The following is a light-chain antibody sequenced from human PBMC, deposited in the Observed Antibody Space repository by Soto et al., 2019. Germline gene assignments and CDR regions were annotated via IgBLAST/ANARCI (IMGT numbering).Light chain of an antibody. J-gene: IGKJ2*01. CDR3: QQRSNWPPYT. V-gene: IGKV3-11*01. CDR1: QSVSSY. CDR2: DAS. Sequence: EIVLTQSPATLSLSPGERATLSCMASQSVSSYLAWYQQKPGQAPRLLIYDASNRATGIPAMFSGSASGTDFTLTISSLEPEDFAVYYCQQRSNWPPYTFGQGTKLEIK.